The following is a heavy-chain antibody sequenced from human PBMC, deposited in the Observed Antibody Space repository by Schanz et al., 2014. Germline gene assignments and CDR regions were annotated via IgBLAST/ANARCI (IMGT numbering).Heavy chain of an antibody. CDR3: ARLWGGWRSPDY. CDR1: GDSISSTSYY. J-gene: IGHJ4*02. D-gene: IGHD6-19*01. CDR2: IYYSGST. V-gene: IGHV4-39*01. Sequence: QLQMQESGPGLVKPSETLSLTCSVSGDSISSTSYYWGWIRQPPGKGLEWIGSIYYSGSTYYNASLKCRVTISVAPSKTLFSLKLTSVPAADSAVYYCARLWGGWRSPDYWGQGTLVTVSS.